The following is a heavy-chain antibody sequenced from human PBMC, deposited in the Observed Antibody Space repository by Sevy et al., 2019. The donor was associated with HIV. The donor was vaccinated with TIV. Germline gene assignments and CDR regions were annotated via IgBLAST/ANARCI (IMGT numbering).Heavy chain of an antibody. J-gene: IGHJ4*02. V-gene: IGHV3-23*01. D-gene: IGHD2-8*01. Sequence: WGSLRLSCVASGFTFRDYSMSWVRQAPGKGLEWVSTFSFGCGQINYADSVKGRFTISRDNSKNSFYLQMNNLRAEDTAIYFCAREGCTKPHDYWGQGTLVTVSS. CDR2: FSFGCGQI. CDR3: AREGCTKPHDY. CDR1: GFTFRDYS.